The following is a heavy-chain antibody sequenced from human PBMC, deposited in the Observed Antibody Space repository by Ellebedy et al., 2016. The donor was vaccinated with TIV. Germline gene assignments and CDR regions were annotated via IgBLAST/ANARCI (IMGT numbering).Heavy chain of an antibody. D-gene: IGHD1-26*01. CDR1: GGSFRGYY. Sequence: SQTLSLTXXVYGGSFRGYYWSWIRQPPGKGLEWIGEINHSGSTNYNPSLKSRVTISVDTSKNQFSLKLSSVTAADTAVYYCATLVGALGAIFDYWGQGTLVTVSS. CDR2: INHSGST. CDR3: ATLVGALGAIFDY. J-gene: IGHJ4*02. V-gene: IGHV4-34*01.